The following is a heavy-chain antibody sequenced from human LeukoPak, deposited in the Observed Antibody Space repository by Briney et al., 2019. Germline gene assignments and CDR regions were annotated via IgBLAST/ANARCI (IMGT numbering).Heavy chain of an antibody. CDR3: ARDGVGYYDSSGYYYFQH. D-gene: IGHD3-22*01. CDR1: GYTFTGYY. Sequence: ASVNVSCKASGYTFTGYYMHWVRHAPGQGLEWMGWINPNSGGTNYAQKFQGRVTMTRDTSISTAYMELSRLRSDDTAVYYCARDGVGYYDSSGYYYFQHWGQGTLVTVSS. V-gene: IGHV1-2*02. CDR2: INPNSGGT. J-gene: IGHJ1*01.